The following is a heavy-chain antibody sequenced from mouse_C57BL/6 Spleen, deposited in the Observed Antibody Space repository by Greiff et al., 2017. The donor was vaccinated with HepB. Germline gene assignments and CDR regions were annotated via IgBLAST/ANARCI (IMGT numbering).Heavy chain of an antibody. CDR1: GYTFTDYN. J-gene: IGHJ3*01. D-gene: IGHD1-1*01. CDR2: INPNNGGT. V-gene: IGHV1-22*01. Sequence: EVQLQQSGPELVKPGASVKMSCKASGYTFTDYNMHWVKQSHGKSLEWIGYINPNNGGTSYNQKFKGKATLTVHKSSSTAYMELRSLTSEDSAVYYCARGDYYGSSSPWFAYWGQGTLVTVSA. CDR3: ARGDYYGSSSPWFAY.